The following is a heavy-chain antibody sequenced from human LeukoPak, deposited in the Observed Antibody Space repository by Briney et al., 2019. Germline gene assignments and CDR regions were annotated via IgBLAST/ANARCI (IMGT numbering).Heavy chain of an antibody. CDR1: GYTFTSYG. V-gene: IGHV1-18*01. CDR3: ARDRAPLTTTAVGFDP. Sequence: APVKVSCKASGYTFTSYGISWVRQAPGQGLEWMGWISAYSSNTNYAQKLQGRVTMTRDTSTSTVYMELNNLRSDDTAVYYCARDRAPLTTTAVGFDPWGQGSPVTVSS. J-gene: IGHJ5*02. D-gene: IGHD4/OR15-4a*01. CDR2: ISAYSSNT.